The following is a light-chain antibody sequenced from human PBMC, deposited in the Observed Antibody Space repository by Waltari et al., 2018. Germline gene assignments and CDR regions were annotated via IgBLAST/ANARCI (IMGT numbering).Light chain of an antibody. CDR2: RNN. Sequence: QSTLTQPPSASGTPGQRVTIPCSGSSPHPGSNSVYWFQQFPGTAPKVLIYRNNQRPSGVPDRFSGARSGSSASLIIGGLRSEDEADYYCAAWDDSLSGWVFGGGTKVTVL. J-gene: IGLJ3*02. V-gene: IGLV1-47*01. CDR1: SPHPGSNS. CDR3: AAWDDSLSGWV.